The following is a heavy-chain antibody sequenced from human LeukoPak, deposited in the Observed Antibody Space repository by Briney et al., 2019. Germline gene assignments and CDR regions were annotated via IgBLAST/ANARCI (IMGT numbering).Heavy chain of an antibody. CDR3: ARHNGYSFGRQDY. V-gene: IGHV4-61*01. CDR2: IYNGVNT. J-gene: IGHJ4*02. CDR1: GASVSSASY. Sequence: PSETLSLTCTVSGASVSSASYWTWIRQPPGKGVEWIAHIYNGVNTNYTPSLKSRVTISLDTSKNQFSLRLSSVTAADTAVYYCARHNGYSFGRQDYWGQGTLVTVSS. D-gene: IGHD5-18*01.